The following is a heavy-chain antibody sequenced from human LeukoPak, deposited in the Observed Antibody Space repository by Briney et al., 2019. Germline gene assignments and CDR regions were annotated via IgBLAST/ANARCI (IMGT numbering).Heavy chain of an antibody. J-gene: IGHJ4*02. Sequence: GGSLRLSCAASGFTFDDYAMHWVRQAPGKGLEWVSGISWNSGSIGYADSVKGRFTISRDNAKNSLYLQMNSLRAEDTALYYCAKTPNYCSGGSCYSWIFFDYWGQGTLVTVSS. D-gene: IGHD2-15*01. CDR2: ISWNSGSI. CDR1: GFTFDDYA. V-gene: IGHV3-9*01. CDR3: AKTPNYCSGGSCYSWIFFDY.